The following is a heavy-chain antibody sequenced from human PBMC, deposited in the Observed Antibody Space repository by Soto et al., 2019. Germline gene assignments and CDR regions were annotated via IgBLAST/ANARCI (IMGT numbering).Heavy chain of an antibody. CDR3: ARVQGGSGGKGDPLDF. J-gene: IGHJ4*02. CDR1: GLTVRNFW. Sequence: GGSLRLSCAASGLTVRNFWMQWVRQVPGKGLVWVSHINGDGSDTKYADFVKGRFTISRDDAKSTLYLQMNSLRAEDSAVYYCARVQGGSGGKGDPLDFWGQGTLVTVSS. D-gene: IGHD2-15*01. CDR2: INGDGSDT. V-gene: IGHV3-74*03.